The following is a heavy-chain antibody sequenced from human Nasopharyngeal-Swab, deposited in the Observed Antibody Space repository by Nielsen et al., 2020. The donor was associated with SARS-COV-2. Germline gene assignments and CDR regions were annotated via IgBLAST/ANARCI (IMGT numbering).Heavy chain of an antibody. CDR1: GFTFSSYA. V-gene: IGHV3-23*01. CDR3: ARSHSSSWDY. J-gene: IGHJ4*02. CDR2: ISGSGGST. D-gene: IGHD6-13*01. Sequence: GESLKISCAASGFTFSSYAMSWVRQAPGKGLEWVSAISGSGGSTYYADSVKDRFTISRDNAKNSLYLQMNSLRAEDTAVYYCARSHSSSWDYWDQGTLVTVSS.